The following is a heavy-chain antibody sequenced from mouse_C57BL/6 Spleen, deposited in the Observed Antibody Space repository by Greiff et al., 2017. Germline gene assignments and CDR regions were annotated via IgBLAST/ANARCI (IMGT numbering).Heavy chain of an antibody. CDR1: GYAFTNYL. Sequence: VQLQQSGAELVRPGTSVKVSCKASGYAFTNYLIEWVKQRPGQGLEWIGMINPGSGGTNYNEKFKGKATLTADKSSSTAYMQLSSLTSEDSAVYFCARSYEYYAMDYWGQGTTVTVSS. D-gene: IGHD2-3*01. J-gene: IGHJ4*01. CDR2: INPGSGGT. V-gene: IGHV1-54*01. CDR3: ARSYEYYAMDY.